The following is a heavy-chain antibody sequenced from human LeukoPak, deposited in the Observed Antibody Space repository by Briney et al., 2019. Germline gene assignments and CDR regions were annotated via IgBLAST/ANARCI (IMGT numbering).Heavy chain of an antibody. CDR3: AKGGYDFWSGYLRN. CDR2: ISWNSGSI. V-gene: IGHV3-9*01. Sequence: GGSLRLSCAASGFTFDDYAMHWVRQAPGKGLEWVSGISWNSGSIGYADSVKGRFTISRDNAKNSLYLQMNSLRAEDTALYYCAKGGYDFWSGYLRNWGQGTLVTVSS. J-gene: IGHJ4*02. CDR1: GFTFDDYA. D-gene: IGHD3-3*01.